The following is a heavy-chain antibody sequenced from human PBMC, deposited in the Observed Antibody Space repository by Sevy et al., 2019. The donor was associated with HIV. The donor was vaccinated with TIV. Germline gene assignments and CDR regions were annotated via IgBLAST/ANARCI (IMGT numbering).Heavy chain of an antibody. J-gene: IGHJ6*02. CDR1: GFTLTNEF. Sequence: GGSLRLSCAVSGFTLTNEFFSWVRQAPGKGLEWVAVVYSGGATYYADSVKGRFTISRDKSKSTLYLQRKSLRAEDTAVYYCASVGYCRGGTCFSGFYYAMDVWGQGTTVTVSS. CDR2: VYSGGAT. D-gene: IGHD2-15*01. V-gene: IGHV3-53*01. CDR3: ASVGYCRGGTCFSGFYYAMDV.